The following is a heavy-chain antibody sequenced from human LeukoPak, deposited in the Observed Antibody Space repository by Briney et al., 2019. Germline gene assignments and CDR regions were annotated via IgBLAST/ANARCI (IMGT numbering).Heavy chain of an antibody. CDR1: AFTFNTYT. J-gene: IGHJ4*02. V-gene: IGHV3-23*01. CDR2: ITGTGYST. CDR3: AKGFRYFDH. Sequence: PGGSLRLSCAASAFTFNTYTMTWVRQAPGKGLEWVSAITGTGYSTYYADSVKGRFTISRDNSKNTLYLQMNSLRAGDTAIYYCAKGFRYFDHWGQGTLVTVSS.